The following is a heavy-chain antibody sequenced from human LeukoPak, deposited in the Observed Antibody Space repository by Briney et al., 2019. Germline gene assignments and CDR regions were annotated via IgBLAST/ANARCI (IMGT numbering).Heavy chain of an antibody. CDR3: ARDLRYSSSGPPYMDV. D-gene: IGHD6-13*01. J-gene: IGHJ6*02. V-gene: IGHV4-34*01. CDR2: INHSGST. Sequence: GSLRLSCAASGFTFSSYWMNWARQPPGKGLEWIGEINHSGSTNYNPSLKSRVTISVDTSKNQFSLKLSSVTAADTAVYYCARDLRYSSSGPPYMDVWGQGTAVTVSS. CDR1: GFTFSSYW.